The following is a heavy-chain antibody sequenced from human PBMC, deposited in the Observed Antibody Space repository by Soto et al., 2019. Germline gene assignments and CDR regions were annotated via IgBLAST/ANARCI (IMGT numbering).Heavy chain of an antibody. D-gene: IGHD3-22*01. J-gene: IGHJ4*02. V-gene: IGHV1-18*01. Sequence: ASVKVSCKPSGYTYTNYGISWVRQAPGQGLEWMGWISAYNGNTEYAQKFQGRVTMTTDTPTSTAYMELRSLRSDDTAVYYCARDYYGSSGYFDYWGQGTLVTVSS. CDR1: GYTYTNYG. CDR3: ARDYYGSSGYFDY. CDR2: ISAYNGNT.